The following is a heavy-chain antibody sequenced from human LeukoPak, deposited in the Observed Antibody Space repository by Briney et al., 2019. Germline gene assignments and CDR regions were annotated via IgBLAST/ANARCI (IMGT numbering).Heavy chain of an antibody. CDR1: GGSISSYY. CDR2: IYNSGST. J-gene: IGHJ4*02. D-gene: IGHD1-26*01. CDR3: AREDGSYFGFGF. Sequence: SETLSLTCTVSGGSISSYYWNWIRQPPGKGLEWIGYIYNSGSTNYNPSLKSRVTISVDTSKNQFSLKLRSVTAAGTAVYYCAREDGSYFGFGFWGQGTLVTVSS. V-gene: IGHV4-59*01.